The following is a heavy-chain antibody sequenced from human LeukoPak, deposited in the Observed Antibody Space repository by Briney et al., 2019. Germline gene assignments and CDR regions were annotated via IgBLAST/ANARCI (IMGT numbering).Heavy chain of an antibody. CDR1: GGSIXSXY. CDR2: IYYSGST. Sequence: ETLSLTCXXXGGSIXSXYWSWIRQPPGKGLEWIGYIYYSGSTNYNPSLKSRVTISVDTSKNQFSLKLSSVTAADTAVYYCARGRRDGYNYLSEGYYFDYWGQGTLVTVSS. V-gene: IGHV4-59*01. CDR3: ARGRRDGYNYLSEGYYFDY. D-gene: IGHD5-12*01. J-gene: IGHJ4*02.